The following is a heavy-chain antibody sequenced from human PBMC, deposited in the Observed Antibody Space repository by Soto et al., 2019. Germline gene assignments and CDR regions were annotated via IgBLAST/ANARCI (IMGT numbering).Heavy chain of an antibody. V-gene: IGHV4-59*08. CDR2: IYYSGST. D-gene: IGHD6-19*01. CDR3: ARHSAVAGLYVDY. J-gene: IGHJ4*02. Sequence: PSETLSLTCTFSGGSISSYYWSLIRQPPGKGLEWIGYIYYSGSTNYNPSLKSRVTISVDTSKNQFSLKLSSVTAADTAVYYCARHSAVAGLYVDYWGQGTLVTVSS. CDR1: GGSISSYY.